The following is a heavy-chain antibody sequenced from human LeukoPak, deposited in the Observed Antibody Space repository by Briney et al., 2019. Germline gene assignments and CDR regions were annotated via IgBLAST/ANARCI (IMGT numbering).Heavy chain of an antibody. CDR3: AWRGTAGYFDS. Sequence: GGSLRLSCSASGFSFSTYAMTWVRQAPGEGLAWVSTISGGGSMSYYAESAKGRFTISRDNSKNTLYLQMNSLRDEDTAVYYCAWRGTAGYFDSWGQGTLVTVSS. J-gene: IGHJ4*02. V-gene: IGHV3-23*01. D-gene: IGHD3-16*01. CDR2: ISGGGSMS. CDR1: GFSFSTYA.